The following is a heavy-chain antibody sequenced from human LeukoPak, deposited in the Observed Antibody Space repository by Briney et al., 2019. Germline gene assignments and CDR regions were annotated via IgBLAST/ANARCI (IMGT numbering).Heavy chain of an antibody. CDR2: IKEDGSAT. Sequence: PGGSLRLSCAASGFTFSSDWMIWLRQAPEKGLEWVANIKEDGSATYYVDSVEGRFTISRDNAKNSLYLQMNSLRVEDTAVYYCARGGTQSPIDWGPGTLVTVSS. D-gene: IGHD2/OR15-2a*01. J-gene: IGHJ4*02. V-gene: IGHV3-7*01. CDR3: ARGGTQSPID. CDR1: GFTFSSDW.